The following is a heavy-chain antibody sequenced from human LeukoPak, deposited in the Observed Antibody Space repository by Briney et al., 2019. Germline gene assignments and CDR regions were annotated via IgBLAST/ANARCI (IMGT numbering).Heavy chain of an antibody. Sequence: ASVKVSCKASGGTFIIYAISWVRQAPGQGLEWMGRIIPIVGIANYAQKFQGRVTITADKSTSTAYMELSSMRSEDTAVYYCVSSYYYDSSGRNREFDYWGKGTTVTVSS. J-gene: IGHJ6*04. CDR3: VSSYYYDSSGRNREFDY. V-gene: IGHV1-69*04. D-gene: IGHD3-22*01. CDR1: GGTFIIYA. CDR2: IIPIVGIA.